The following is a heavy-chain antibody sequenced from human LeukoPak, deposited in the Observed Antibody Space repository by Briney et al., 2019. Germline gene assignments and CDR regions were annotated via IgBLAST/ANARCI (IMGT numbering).Heavy chain of an antibody. D-gene: IGHD6-19*01. Sequence: GGSLRLSCVASGFTFTKCAMSWIRQAPGKGLEWVAVISYDGSNTYYADSVKGRFTISRDNSKNTLYLQMNSLRAEDTALYYCAKDPFSYRSSRCHGIDYWGQGTLVTVSS. J-gene: IGHJ4*02. V-gene: IGHV3-30*18. CDR1: GFTFTKCA. CDR3: AKDPFSYRSSRCHGIDY. CDR2: ISYDGSNT.